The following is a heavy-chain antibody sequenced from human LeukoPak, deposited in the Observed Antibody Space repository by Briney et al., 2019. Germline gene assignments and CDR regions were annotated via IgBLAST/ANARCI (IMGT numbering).Heavy chain of an antibody. CDR1: GGSISSGSYY. D-gene: IGHD6-19*01. V-gene: IGHV4-61*02. CDR2: IHTSGST. Sequence: PSETLSLTCTVSGGSISSGSYYWSWIRQPAGKGLEWIGRIHTSGSTNYNPSLKSRVTISIDTSKNQFSLKLGSVTAADTAVYYCARDQAVAGTSDAFDIWGQGTMVTVSS. CDR3: ARDQAVAGTSDAFDI. J-gene: IGHJ3*02.